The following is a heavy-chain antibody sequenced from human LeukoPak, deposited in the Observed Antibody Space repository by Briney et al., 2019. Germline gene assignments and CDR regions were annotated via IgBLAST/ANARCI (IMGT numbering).Heavy chain of an antibody. V-gene: IGHV4-34*01. J-gene: IGHJ4*02. CDR1: GGSFSGYY. Sequence: SETLFLTCAVYGGSFSGYYWSWIRQPPGKGLEWIGEINHSGSTNYNPSLKSRVTISVDTSKNQFSLKLSSVTAADTAVYYCARALWGDILTGVRFDYWGQGTLVTVSS. CDR3: ARALWGDILTGVRFDY. D-gene: IGHD3-9*01. CDR2: INHSGST.